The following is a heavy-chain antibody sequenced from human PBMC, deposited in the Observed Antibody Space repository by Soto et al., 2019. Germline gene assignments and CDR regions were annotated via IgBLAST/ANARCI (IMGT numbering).Heavy chain of an antibody. CDR3: ARVSPSICGGGNCYRLDSYFDS. CDR1: GVTFSTSG. V-gene: IGHV1-69*01. Sequence: QVQLVQSGAEVKKPGSSLKVSCKTSGVTFSTSGISWVRQGPGQGLEWMGGIIPLFGTPKYARKFQGRVSITADESATTTYLELSGLSSDDTAIYYGARVSPSICGGGNCYRLDSYFDSWGQGSQVVVSS. D-gene: IGHD2-21*01. CDR2: IIPLFGTP. J-gene: IGHJ4*03.